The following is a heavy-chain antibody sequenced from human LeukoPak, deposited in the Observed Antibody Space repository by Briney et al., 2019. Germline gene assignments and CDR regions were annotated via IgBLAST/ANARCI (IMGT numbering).Heavy chain of an antibody. CDR1: GFISSSYW. J-gene: IGHJ4*02. CDR3: ARSRTYGDYGGGHDY. Sequence: PGESLRLSCAASGFISSSYWMHRVRQPPGKGLVYIACINTDGFSTNYADSVKGRFTISRDNAKNTLYLQMNSLRAEDTAVYYCARSRTYGDYGGGHDYWGQGTLVTVSS. CDR2: INTDGFST. D-gene: IGHD4-17*01. V-gene: IGHV3-74*01.